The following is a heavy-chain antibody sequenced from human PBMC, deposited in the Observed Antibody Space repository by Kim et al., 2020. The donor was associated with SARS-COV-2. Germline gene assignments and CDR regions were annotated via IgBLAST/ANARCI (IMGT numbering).Heavy chain of an antibody. D-gene: IGHD3-10*01. CDR2: INAGNGNT. CDR3: ARGPTLLWFRDWFDP. CDR1: GYTFTSYA. Sequence: ASVKVSCKASGYTFTSYAMHWVRQAPGQRLEWMGWINAGNGNTKYSQKFQGRVTITRDTSASTAYMELSSLRSEDTAVYYCARGPTLLWFRDWFDPWGQGTLVTVSS. J-gene: IGHJ5*02. V-gene: IGHV1-3*01.